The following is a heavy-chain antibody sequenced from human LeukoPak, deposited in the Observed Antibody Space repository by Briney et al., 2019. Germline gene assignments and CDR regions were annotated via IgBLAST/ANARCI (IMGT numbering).Heavy chain of an antibody. J-gene: IGHJ4*02. Sequence: SETLSLTCTVSGGSISSGSYYWSWIRQPPGKGLEWIGYVYYTGSTEYNPSLRSRVTISLEMSTHQFSLNLTSVTAADTAVYYCATNTGTVFDYWGQGALVTVSS. CDR2: VYYTGST. V-gene: IGHV4-61*01. D-gene: IGHD7-27*01. CDR1: GGSISSGSYY. CDR3: ATNTGTVFDY.